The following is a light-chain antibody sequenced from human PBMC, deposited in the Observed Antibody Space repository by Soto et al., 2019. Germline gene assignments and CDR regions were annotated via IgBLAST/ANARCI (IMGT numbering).Light chain of an antibody. CDR2: DAS. CDR3: QQYNNWPPVYT. Sequence: DIQMTQSPSTLSASVGDRVTITCRASQSISSWLAWYQQKPGKAPKLLIYDASSLESGVPSRFSGSGSGTEFTLTISSLQSEDFAVYYCQQYNNWPPVYTFGQGTKLEIK. J-gene: IGKJ2*01. V-gene: IGKV1-5*01. CDR1: QSISSW.